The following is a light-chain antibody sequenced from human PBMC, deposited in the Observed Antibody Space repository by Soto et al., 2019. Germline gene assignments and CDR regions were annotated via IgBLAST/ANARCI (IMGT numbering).Light chain of an antibody. CDR3: QQYYSYPRT. V-gene: IGKV1-5*01. J-gene: IGKJ1*01. Sequence: DIQMTQSPSTLSASVGDTVTITCRASQSFSTWLAWYQQKPGRAPKLLIYAASTLQSGVPSRFSGSGSGTDFTLTISCLQSEDFATYYCQQYYSYPRTFGQGTKVDI. CDR1: QSFSTW. CDR2: AAS.